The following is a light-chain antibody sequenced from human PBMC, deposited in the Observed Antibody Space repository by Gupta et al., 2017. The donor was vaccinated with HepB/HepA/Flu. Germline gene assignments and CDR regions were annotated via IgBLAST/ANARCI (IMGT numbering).Light chain of an antibody. CDR1: QSISTW. CDR2: KAS. Sequence: DIQMTQSPSTLSASVGDRVTITCRASQSISTWLAWYQQKPGKAPKLLMYKASTLQSGVPSRFNGSGSGTEFTLTISSLQPDDFATYYCQQYNDYSRTFGQGTKVEIK. V-gene: IGKV1-5*03. CDR3: QQYNDYSRT. J-gene: IGKJ1*01.